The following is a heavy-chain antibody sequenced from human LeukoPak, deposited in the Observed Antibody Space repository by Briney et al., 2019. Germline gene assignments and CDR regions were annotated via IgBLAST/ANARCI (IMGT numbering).Heavy chain of an antibody. CDR2: ISYDGSNK. D-gene: IGHD4-23*01. Sequence: GGSLRLSCAASGFTFSSYAMHWVRQAPGKGLEWVAVISYDGSNKYYADSAKGRFTISRDNSKNTLYLQMNSLRAEDTAVYYCARTYGGNYQFDYWGQGTLVTVSS. J-gene: IGHJ4*02. V-gene: IGHV3-30-3*01. CDR3: ARTYGGNYQFDY. CDR1: GFTFSSYA.